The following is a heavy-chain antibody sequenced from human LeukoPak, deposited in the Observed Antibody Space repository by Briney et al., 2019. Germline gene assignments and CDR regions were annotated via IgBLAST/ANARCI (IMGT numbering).Heavy chain of an antibody. D-gene: IGHD6-13*01. CDR2: IYSGGTT. CDR1: GFTVSNSF. Sequence: GGSLRLSCAASGFTVSNSFMSWVRQALGKGLEWVSIIYSGGTTYYVDSVKGRFTISRDNSKNTLYLQMNSLRAEDTAVYYCARDDRIGAAGTFDYWGQGTLVTVSS. J-gene: IGHJ4*02. V-gene: IGHV3-53*01. CDR3: ARDDRIGAAGTFDY.